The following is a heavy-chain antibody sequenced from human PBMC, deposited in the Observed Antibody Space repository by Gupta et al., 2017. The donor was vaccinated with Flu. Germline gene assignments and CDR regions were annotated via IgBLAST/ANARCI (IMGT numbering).Heavy chain of an antibody. CDR3: ARDDVHLYYDL. Sequence: WVRQAPGKGLEWVASIKPDGGGKYYVDSVKGRFTISRDNAKNSLYLQMNSLRDEDTAVYYCARDDVHLYYDLWGRGTLVPVSS. CDR2: IKPDGGGK. V-gene: IGHV3-7*01. J-gene: IGHJ2*01. D-gene: IGHD1-1*01.